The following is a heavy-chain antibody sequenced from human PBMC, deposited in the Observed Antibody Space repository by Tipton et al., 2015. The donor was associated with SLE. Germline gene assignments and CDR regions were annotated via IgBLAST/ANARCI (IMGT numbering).Heavy chain of an antibody. CDR2: IYYSGST. CDR1: GGSISSYY. Sequence: TLSLTCAVSGGSISSYYWSWIRQPPGKGLEWIGYIYYSGSTNYNPSLKSRVTMSIDTSKNQFSLNLSSVTAADTAVYYCARGMVTWRGAILGVDVWGQGTTVNVSS. J-gene: IGHJ6*02. D-gene: IGHD2-21*02. V-gene: IGHV4-59*08. CDR3: ARGMVTWRGAILGVDV.